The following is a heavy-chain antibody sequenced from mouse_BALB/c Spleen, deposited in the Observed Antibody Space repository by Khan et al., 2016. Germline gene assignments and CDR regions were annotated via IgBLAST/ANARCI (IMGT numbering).Heavy chain of an antibody. Sequence: QVQLKQSGAELVKPGASVKLSCKASGYTFTSSYMYWVKQRPGQGLEWIGEINPSNDDTNFNERFKSKATLTVDKSSSTTYMQFSSLTSEDSAVYYCTRAGYDYPFAYWGRGTLVAVSA. CDR3: TRAGYDYPFAY. J-gene: IGHJ3*01. V-gene: IGHV1S81*02. D-gene: IGHD2-4*01. CDR1: GYTFTSSY. CDR2: INPSNDDT.